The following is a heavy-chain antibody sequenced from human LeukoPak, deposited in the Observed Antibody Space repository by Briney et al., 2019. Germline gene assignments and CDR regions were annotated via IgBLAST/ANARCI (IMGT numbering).Heavy chain of an antibody. V-gene: IGHV1-8*01. Sequence: ASVKVSCKASGYTFTSYDINWVRQATGQGLEWMGWMNPNSGNTGYAQKFQGRVTMTRNTSISTAYMELSSLRSKDTAVYYCARLTPYCSGGSCYYWFDPWGQGTLVTVSS. CDR3: ARLTPYCSGGSCYYWFDP. J-gene: IGHJ5*02. CDR2: MNPNSGNT. D-gene: IGHD2-15*01. CDR1: GYTFTSYD.